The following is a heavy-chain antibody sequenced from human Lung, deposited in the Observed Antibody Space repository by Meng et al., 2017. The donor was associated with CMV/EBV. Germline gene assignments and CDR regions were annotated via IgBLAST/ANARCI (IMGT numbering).Heavy chain of an antibody. D-gene: IGHD3-22*01. Sequence: SXTXSLXCIVSGGXVNSGSYYWTWIRQPPGKGLEWIGYIHHTGNTNYNPSLKGRVTISLDTSKNQFSLKLSSVTAADTAVYYCARQGSVYYYDSSGQSPDYWXQGTLVTVSS. CDR1: GGXVNSGSYY. CDR3: ARQGSVYYYDSSGQSPDY. J-gene: IGHJ4*02. V-gene: IGHV4-61*01. CDR2: IHHTGNT.